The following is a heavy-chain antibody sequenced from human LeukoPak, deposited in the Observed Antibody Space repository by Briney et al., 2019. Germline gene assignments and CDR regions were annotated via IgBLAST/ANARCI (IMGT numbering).Heavy chain of an antibody. V-gene: IGHV4-59*02. CDR3: ARDTPIHY. J-gene: IGHJ4*02. CDR2: INYSGST. CDR1: GDSVSSYY. Sequence: PSETLSLTCTVSGDSVSSYYWSWIRQPPGKGLEWIGYINYSGSTNYNPSLKSRVTISVDKSRNQFSLKLSSVTAADTAVYYCARDTPIHYWGQGTLVTVSS. D-gene: IGHD5-24*01.